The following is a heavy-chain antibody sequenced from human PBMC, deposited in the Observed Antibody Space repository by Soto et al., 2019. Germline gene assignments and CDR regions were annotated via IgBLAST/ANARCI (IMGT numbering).Heavy chain of an antibody. J-gene: IGHJ6*02. CDR2: ISWDGGST. CDR3: AKDGGYSGYGGRNGMDV. V-gene: IGHV3-43*02. D-gene: IGHD5-12*01. CDR1: GFTFSSYA. Sequence: EVQLLESGGGLVQPGGSLRLSCAASGFTFSSYAMSWVRQAPGKGLEWVSLISWDGGSTYYADSVKGRFTISRDNSKNSLYLQMNSLRTEDTALYYCAKDGGYSGYGGRNGMDVWGQGTTVTVSS.